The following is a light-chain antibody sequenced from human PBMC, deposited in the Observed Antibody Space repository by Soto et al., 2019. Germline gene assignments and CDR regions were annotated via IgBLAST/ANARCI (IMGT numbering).Light chain of an antibody. J-gene: IGKJ1*01. CDR1: ESISTW. Sequence: DIQMTQPPSTLSAPVGERVTITCRPSESISTWLAWYHQMPGKAPKLLIYRASSLESGVPSRFSGSGSGTEFTLTISSLQPDDFATYYCQQYNSYSQPFGQGTMVDI. CDR3: QQYNSYSQP. V-gene: IGKV1-5*03. CDR2: RAS.